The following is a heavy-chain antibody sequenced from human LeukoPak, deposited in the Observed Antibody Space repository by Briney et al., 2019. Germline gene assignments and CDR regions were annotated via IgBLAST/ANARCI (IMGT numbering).Heavy chain of an antibody. V-gene: IGHV5-51*01. CDR3: ARPASGSTRDFDY. Sequence: GESLKISCKSSGYSFTNYWIGWVRQMPGKGLEWMGIIHPDDSDTRYSPSFQGQVTISVDKSISTAYLQWSSLKASDTAMYYCARPASGSTRDFDYWGQGTLVTVSS. CDR1: GYSFTNYW. D-gene: IGHD1-26*01. CDR2: IHPDDSDT. J-gene: IGHJ4*02.